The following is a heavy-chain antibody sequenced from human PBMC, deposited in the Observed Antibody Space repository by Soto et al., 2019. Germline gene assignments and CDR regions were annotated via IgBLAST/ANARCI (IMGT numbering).Heavy chain of an antibody. J-gene: IGHJ5*02. CDR3: ARARGSPYWFGP. V-gene: IGHV1-18*01. CDR2: ISAYNGNT. D-gene: IGHD1-26*01. CDR1: GYTFTSYG. Sequence: ASVKVSCKASGYTFTSYGISWVRQAPGQGLEWMGWISAYNGNTNYAQKLKGRVTMTTDTSTSTAYMELRSLRSADTAGYYCARARGSPYWFGPWGQGTRVRVSS.